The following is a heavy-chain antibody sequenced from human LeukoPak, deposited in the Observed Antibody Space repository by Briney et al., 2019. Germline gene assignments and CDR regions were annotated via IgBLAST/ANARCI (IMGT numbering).Heavy chain of an antibody. V-gene: IGHV3-21*01. J-gene: IGHJ2*01. CDR3: AVAGLSYWYFVL. D-gene: IGHD6-19*01. Sequence: GRSLRLSCAASGFTFSSYSMNWVSQAPGKGLEWVSSISKSSDYTYYADSVKGRFTISRDNAKNSLYLQMNSLRAEDTAVYYCAVAGLSYWYFVLWGGDTLVSVSS. CDR2: ISKSSDYT. CDR1: GFTFSSYS.